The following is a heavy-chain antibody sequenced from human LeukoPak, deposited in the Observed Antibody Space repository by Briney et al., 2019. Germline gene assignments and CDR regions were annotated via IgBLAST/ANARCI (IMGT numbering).Heavy chain of an antibody. J-gene: IGHJ4*02. CDR1: GGSFSGYY. D-gene: IGHD6-6*01. CDR2: INHSGST. V-gene: IGHV4-34*01. Sequence: KPSETLSLTCAVYGGSFSGYYWSWIRQPPGKGLEWIGEINHSGSTNYNPSLKSRVTISVDTSKNQFSLKLSSVTAADTAVYYCARGPAEYSSSADYFDYWGQGTLVTVSS. CDR3: ARGPAEYSSSADYFDY.